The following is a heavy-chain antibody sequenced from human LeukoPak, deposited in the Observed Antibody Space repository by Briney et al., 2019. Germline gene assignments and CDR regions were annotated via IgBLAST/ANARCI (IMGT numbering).Heavy chain of an antibody. CDR1: GGSISSYY. CDR2: IYYSGST. V-gene: IGHV4-59*08. D-gene: IGHD2-2*01. CDR3: ARLSLGYCSSTSCYAFPGYYYYGMDV. Sequence: SETLSLTCTVSGGSISSYYWSWIRQPPGKGLEWIGYIYYSGSTNYNPSLKSRFTISVDTSKNQFSLKLSSVTAADTAVYYCARLSLGYCSSTSCYAFPGYYYYGMDVWGQGTTVTVSS. J-gene: IGHJ6*02.